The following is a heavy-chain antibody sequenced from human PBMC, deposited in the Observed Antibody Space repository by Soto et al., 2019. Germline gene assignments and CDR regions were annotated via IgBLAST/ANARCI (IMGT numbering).Heavy chain of an antibody. J-gene: IGHJ4*02. D-gene: IGHD1-26*01. Sequence: EVQLVESGGNLVQPGGSLRLSCAASGFTFSDFWMSWVRRAPGRGLEWVANIKEDGSETYYVDSVEGRFTISRDNAKKSLYLQMNSLRAEDMALYYCARGGSHSSDSWGQGALVTVSS. CDR2: IKEDGSET. CDR3: ARGGSHSSDS. V-gene: IGHV3-7*05. CDR1: GFTFSDFW.